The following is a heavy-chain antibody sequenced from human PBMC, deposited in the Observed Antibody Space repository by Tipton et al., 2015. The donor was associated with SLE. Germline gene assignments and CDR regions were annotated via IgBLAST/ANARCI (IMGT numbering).Heavy chain of an antibody. D-gene: IGHD7-27*01. V-gene: IGHV4-34*01. Sequence: LRLSCAASGFTFSSYEMNWVRQAPGKGLEWIGEINHSGSTNYNPSLKSRVTISVDTSKNQFSLKLSSVTAADTAVYYCARVGTNAFDIWGQGTMVTVSS. CDR2: INHSGST. J-gene: IGHJ3*02. CDR1: GFTFSSYE. CDR3: ARVGTNAFDI.